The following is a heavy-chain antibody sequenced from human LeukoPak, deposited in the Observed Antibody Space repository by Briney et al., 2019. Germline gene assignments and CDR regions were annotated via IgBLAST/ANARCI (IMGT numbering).Heavy chain of an antibody. J-gene: IGHJ5*02. CDR3: AKGRYCSGGSCDGS. CDR2: IRYDGSNK. CDR1: GFTFSSYG. Sequence: TGGSLRLSCAASGFTFSSYGMHWVRQAPGKGLEWVAFIRYDGSNKYYADSVKGRFTISRDNSKNTLYLHMNSLRAEDTAVYYCAKGRYCSGGSCDGSWGQGTLVTVSS. D-gene: IGHD2-15*01. V-gene: IGHV3-30*02.